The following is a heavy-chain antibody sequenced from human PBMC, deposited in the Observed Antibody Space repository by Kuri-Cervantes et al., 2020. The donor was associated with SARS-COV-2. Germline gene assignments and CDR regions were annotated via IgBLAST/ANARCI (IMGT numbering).Heavy chain of an antibody. V-gene: IGHV3-21*05. CDR2: ISSSSSYI. CDR1: GFTFSSYS. CDR3: ATLGYCSSTSCPSASYYYYYGMDV. D-gene: IGHD2-2*01. Sequence: ETLSLTCAASGFTFSSYSMNWVRQAPGKGLEWVSYISSSSSYIYYADSVKGRFTISRDNAKNSLYLQMNSLRAEDTAVYYCATLGYCSSTSCPSASYYYYYGMDVWGQGTTVTVSS. J-gene: IGHJ6*02.